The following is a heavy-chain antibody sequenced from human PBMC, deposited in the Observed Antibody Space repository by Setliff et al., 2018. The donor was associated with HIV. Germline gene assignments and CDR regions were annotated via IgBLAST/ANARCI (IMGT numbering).Heavy chain of an antibody. CDR1: GFTFSSYG. CDR3: AKNARDYYYYYMDV. V-gene: IGHV3-30*02. CDR2: IRYDGSDK. J-gene: IGHJ6*03. Sequence: QPGGSLRLSCAASGFTFSSYGMHWVRQAPGKGLEWVTFIRYDGSDKYYADSVKGRFTISRDNSKNTLYLQMNSLRTEDTAVYYCAKNARDYYYYYMDVWGKGTTVTVSS.